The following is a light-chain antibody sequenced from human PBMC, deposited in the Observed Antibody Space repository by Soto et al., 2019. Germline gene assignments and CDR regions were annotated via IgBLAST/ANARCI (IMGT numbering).Light chain of an antibody. J-gene: IGLJ2*01. Sequence: QSVLTQPASVSXSPGQSITISCTGTSSDVGGYNYVSWYQHHPGKAPKLMIYEVSNRPSGVSNRFSGSKSGNTASLTISGLQAEDESDYYCSSYTSSSTLFGGGTQLTVL. V-gene: IGLV2-14*01. CDR3: SSYTSSSTL. CDR2: EVS. CDR1: SSDVGGYNY.